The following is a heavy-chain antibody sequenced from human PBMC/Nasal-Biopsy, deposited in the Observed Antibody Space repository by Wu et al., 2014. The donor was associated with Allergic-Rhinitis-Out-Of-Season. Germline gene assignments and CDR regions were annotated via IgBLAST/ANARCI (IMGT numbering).Heavy chain of an antibody. D-gene: IGHD5-24*01. CDR3: ARRRVEMRSATPENWLDP. CDR1: GDSISSSY. J-gene: IGHJ5*02. CDR2: ISSSGIT. V-gene: IGHV4-59*08. Sequence: TLSLTCSVSGDSISSSYWNWIRQPLGEGLEWLGRISSSGITIYNPSLKSRVTISLDTSKNQFSLKLSSVTAADTAIYYCARRRVEMRSATPENWLDPWGRGNPWLTVSS.